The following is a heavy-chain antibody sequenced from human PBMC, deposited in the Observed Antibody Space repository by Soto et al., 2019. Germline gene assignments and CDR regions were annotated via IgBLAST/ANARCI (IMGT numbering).Heavy chain of an antibody. CDR2: IYYSGST. CDR1: GGSVSSGSYY. Sequence: SETLSLTCTVSGGSVSSGSYYWSWIRQPPGKGLEWIGYIYYSGSTNYNPSLKSRVTISLDTSNNQFSLKLNSVTAADTAVYYCAREDSSGYYQFDYWGQGTLVTVSS. CDR3: AREDSSGYYQFDY. J-gene: IGHJ4*02. V-gene: IGHV4-61*01. D-gene: IGHD3-22*01.